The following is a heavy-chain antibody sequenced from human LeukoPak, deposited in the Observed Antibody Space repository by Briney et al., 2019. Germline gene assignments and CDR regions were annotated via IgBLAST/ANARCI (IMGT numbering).Heavy chain of an antibody. D-gene: IGHD2-15*01. J-gene: IGHJ6*03. CDR3: ARDRKAASPYYYMGV. V-gene: IGHV1-46*01. CDR1: GYTFTSYY. Sequence: ASVKVSCKASGYTFTSYYMHWVRQAPGQGLEWIGIINPSGGSTSYAQKFQGRVTMTRDTSTSTVYMELSSLRSEDTAVYYCARDRKAASPYYYMGVWGKGTTVTISS. CDR2: INPSGGST.